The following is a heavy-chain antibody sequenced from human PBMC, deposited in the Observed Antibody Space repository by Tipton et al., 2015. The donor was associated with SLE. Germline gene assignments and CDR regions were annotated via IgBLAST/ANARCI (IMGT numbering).Heavy chain of an antibody. CDR1: GFNFVNYW. D-gene: IGHD3-10*01. CDR3: GRGLYSESSVGMDV. CDR2: INSYGSIT. V-gene: IGHV3-74*01. J-gene: IGHJ6*02. Sequence: SLRLSCAASGFNFVNYWMHWVRQTPGKGLVWLSRINSYGSITYFADSVKGRFAISRDNAKKTLCLQMNFLRVEDTAVYYCGRGLYSESSVGMDVWGQGTTVTVSS.